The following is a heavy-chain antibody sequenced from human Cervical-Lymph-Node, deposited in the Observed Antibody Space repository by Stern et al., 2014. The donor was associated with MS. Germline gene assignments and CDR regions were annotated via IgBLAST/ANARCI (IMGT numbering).Heavy chain of an antibody. V-gene: IGHV1-18*01. J-gene: IGHJ3*02. CDR2: ISAYNGNT. D-gene: IGHD2-15*01. CDR1: GYTFTSYG. CDR3: ARGLLGSENAFDI. Sequence: VQLVESGAEVMKPGASVKVSCKASGYTFTSYGISWVRQAPGQGLEWMGWISAYNGNTNYAKNLQGRGPMTTDTTTRTAFMEVRRLGSDDTAVYYCARGLLGSENAFDIWGQGTMVTVSS.